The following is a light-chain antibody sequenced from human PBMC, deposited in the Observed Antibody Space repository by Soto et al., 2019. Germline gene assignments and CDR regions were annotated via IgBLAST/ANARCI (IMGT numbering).Light chain of an antibody. CDR1: QSISSY. CDR2: AAS. J-gene: IGKJ5*01. V-gene: IGKV1-39*01. Sequence: DIQMTQSPSSLSASVGDRVTITCRASQSISSYLNWYQQKPGKAPKLLIYAASSLQSGVPSRFSGSGSGTDFSFIITSLQREDLATYYCQQYYGLPPLTFGQGTRLEIK. CDR3: QQYYGLPPLT.